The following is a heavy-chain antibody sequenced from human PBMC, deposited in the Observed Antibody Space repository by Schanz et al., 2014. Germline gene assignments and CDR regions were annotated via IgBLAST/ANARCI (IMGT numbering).Heavy chain of an antibody. Sequence: EVRLVESGGGLVQPGGSPRLSCEASGFDFNSYSMNWVRQVPGKGLEWLSYIATSSSTRHYADSVKGRVTISRDNAKNSVSLQMRRLRVEDTAVYYCAKDSTHIDIVLVPTAIDYWGQGTLVTVSS. CDR3: AKDSTHIDIVLVPTAIDY. J-gene: IGHJ4*02. CDR1: GFDFNSYS. V-gene: IGHV3-48*01. D-gene: IGHD2-2*01. CDR2: IATSSSTR.